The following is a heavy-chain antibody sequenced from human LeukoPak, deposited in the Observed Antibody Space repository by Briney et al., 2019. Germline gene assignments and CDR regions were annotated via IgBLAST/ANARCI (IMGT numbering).Heavy chain of an antibody. J-gene: IGHJ4*02. Sequence: SETLSLTCTVSGGSISSYYWSWIRQPPGKGLEWIGYIYYSGRTNYNPSLKSRVTISVDTSKDQFSLKLSSVTAADTAVYYCARDSRGFVLDYWGQGTLVTVSS. V-gene: IGHV4-59*01. CDR3: ARDSRGFVLDY. CDR1: GGSISSYY. CDR2: IYYSGRT. D-gene: IGHD3-3*01.